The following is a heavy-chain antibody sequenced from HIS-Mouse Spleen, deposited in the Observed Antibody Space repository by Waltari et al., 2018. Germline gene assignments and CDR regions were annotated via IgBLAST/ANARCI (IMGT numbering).Heavy chain of an antibody. CDR2: IRSKANSYAT. D-gene: IGHD2-8*01. CDR1: GFTFSGSA. V-gene: IGHV3-73*01. Sequence: EVQLVESGGGLVQPGGSLKLSCAASGFTFSGSAMPWVRQASGKGLEWVGRIRSKANSYATAYAASVKGRFTISRDDSKNTAYLQMNSLKTEDTAVYYCTRPVNEADYWGQGTLVTVSS. J-gene: IGHJ4*02. CDR3: TRPVNEADY.